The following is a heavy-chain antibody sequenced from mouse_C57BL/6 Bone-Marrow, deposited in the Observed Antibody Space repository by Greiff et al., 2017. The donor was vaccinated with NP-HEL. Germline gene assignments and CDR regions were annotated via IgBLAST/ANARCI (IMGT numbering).Heavy chain of an antibody. CDR2: INPYNGGT. V-gene: IGHV1-19*01. J-gene: IGHJ2*01. Sequence: EVQLQQSGPVLVKPGASVKMSCKASGYTFTDYYMNWVKQSHGKSLEWIGVINPYNGGTSYNQKFKGKATLTVDKSSSTAYMELNSLTSEDSAVYYCARGLLGSSYQYFDYWGQGTTLTVSS. D-gene: IGHD1-1*01. CDR1: GYTFTDYY. CDR3: ARGLLGSSYQYFDY.